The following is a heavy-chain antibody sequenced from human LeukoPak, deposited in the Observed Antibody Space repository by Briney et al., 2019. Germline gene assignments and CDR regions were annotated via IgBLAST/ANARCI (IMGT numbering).Heavy chain of an antibody. V-gene: IGHV3-23*01. CDR2: ISGSGGST. D-gene: IGHD1-26*01. J-gene: IGHJ4*02. CDR3: ARGFWQLTRGLDY. CDR1: GFTFSSYG. Sequence: GGTLRLSCAASGFTFSSYGMSWVRQAPGKGLEWVSAISGSGGSTYYADSVKGRFTISRDNAKNSLYLQMNSLRAEDTAVYYCARGFWQLTRGLDYWGQGTLVTASS.